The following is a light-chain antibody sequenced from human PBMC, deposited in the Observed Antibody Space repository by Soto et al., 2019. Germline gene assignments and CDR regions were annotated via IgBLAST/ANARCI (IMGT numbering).Light chain of an antibody. Sequence: IQRTQSPSSLSACVGDRVTITCRASQSISSYLNWYQQKPGKAPKLLIYAASSLQSGVPSRFSGSGSGTDFTLTISSLQPEDFATYYCQQSYSTPRTLGQGTKVDIK. CDR3: QQSYSTPRT. V-gene: IGKV1-39*01. J-gene: IGKJ1*01. CDR1: QSISSY. CDR2: AAS.